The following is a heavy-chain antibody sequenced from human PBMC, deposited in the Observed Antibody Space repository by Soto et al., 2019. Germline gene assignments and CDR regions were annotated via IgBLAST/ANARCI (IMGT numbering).Heavy chain of an antibody. Sequence: GGSLILSCAASGFTFSSYAMSWVRQAPGKGLEWVSAISGSGGSTYYADSVKGRFTISRDNSKNTLYLQMNSLRAEDTAVYYCAKVGPRGYSYGTFDYWGQGTLVTVSS. V-gene: IGHV3-23*01. CDR2: ISGSGGST. D-gene: IGHD5-18*01. CDR3: AKVGPRGYSYGTFDY. CDR1: GFTFSSYA. J-gene: IGHJ4*02.